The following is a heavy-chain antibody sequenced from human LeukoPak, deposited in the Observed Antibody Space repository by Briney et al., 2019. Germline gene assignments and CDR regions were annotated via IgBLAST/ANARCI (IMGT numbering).Heavy chain of an antibody. V-gene: IGHV3-30*04. CDR1: GFTFSSYA. CDR3: ATACGGDCYSDY. CDR2: ISYDGSNK. J-gene: IGHJ4*02. Sequence: GGSLRLSYAASGFTFSSYAMHWVRQAPGKGLEWVAVISYDGSNKYYADSVKGRFTISKDNSKNTLYLQMNSLRAEDTAVYYCATACGGDCYSDYWGQGTLVTVSS. D-gene: IGHD2-21*02.